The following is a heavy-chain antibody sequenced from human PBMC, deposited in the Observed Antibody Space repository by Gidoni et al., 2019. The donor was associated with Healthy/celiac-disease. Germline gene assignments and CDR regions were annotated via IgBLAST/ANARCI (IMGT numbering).Heavy chain of an antibody. CDR2: ISYDGSNK. J-gene: IGHJ4*02. V-gene: IGHV3-30*04. Sequence: QVQLVASGGGVVQPGRSLRLSCAASGFTFSSYAMHWVRQAPGKGLEWVAVISYDGSNKYYADSVKGRFTISRDNSKNTLYLQMNSLRAEDTAVYYCARQGGYSYGRTYYFDYWGQGTLVTVSS. CDR3: ARQGGYSYGRTYYFDY. D-gene: IGHD5-18*01. CDR1: GFTFSSYA.